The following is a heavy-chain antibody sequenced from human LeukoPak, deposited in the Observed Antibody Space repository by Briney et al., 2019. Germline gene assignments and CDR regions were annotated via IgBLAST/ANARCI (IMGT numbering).Heavy chain of an antibody. V-gene: IGHV4-4*07. CDR1: GGSFSGYY. J-gene: IGHJ6*03. D-gene: IGHD3-10*01. CDR3: ARDLLDYYGSGSYFHYYYMDV. CDR2: IYTSGST. Sequence: SETLSLTCAVYGGSFSGYYWSWIRQPAGKGLEWIGRIYTSGSTNYNPSLKSRVTMSVDTSKNQFSLKLSSVTAADTAVYYCARDLLDYYGSGSYFHYYYMDVWGKGTTVTISS.